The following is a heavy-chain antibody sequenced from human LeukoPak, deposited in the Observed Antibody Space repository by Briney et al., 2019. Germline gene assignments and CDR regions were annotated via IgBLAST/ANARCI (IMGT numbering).Heavy chain of an antibody. Sequence: GGSLRLSCVASGFSFNFYHMNWVRQAPGKGLEWVSSISGDSYDIYYADSVKGRFTISRDNAQKSLYLQMNSLRAEDTAVYYCARVGYSSGWYFDYWGQGTLVTVSS. CDR3: ARVGYSSGWYFDY. J-gene: IGHJ4*02. D-gene: IGHD6-19*01. CDR2: ISGDSYDI. V-gene: IGHV3-21*01. CDR1: GFSFNFYH.